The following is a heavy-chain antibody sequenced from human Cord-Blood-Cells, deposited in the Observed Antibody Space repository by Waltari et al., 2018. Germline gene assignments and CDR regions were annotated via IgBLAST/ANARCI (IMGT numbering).Heavy chain of an antibody. V-gene: IGHV4-34*01. J-gene: IGHJ2*01. CDR3: ARGTNWYFDL. Sequence: QVQLQQWGAGLLKPSETLSLTCAVYGGSFSGYYWSWIRQPPGKGLEWIGEINHNGSTNYNPSLKSRVTISVDTSKNQFSLKLSSVTAADTAVYYCARGTNWYFDLWGRGTLVTVSS. CDR2: INHNGST. CDR1: GGSFSGYY.